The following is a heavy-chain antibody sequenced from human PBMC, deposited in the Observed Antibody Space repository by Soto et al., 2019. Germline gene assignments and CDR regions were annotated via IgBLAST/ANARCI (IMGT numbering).Heavy chain of an antibody. CDR3: AREEDILVVPAATAPGAFDI. CDR1: GYTFTSYA. V-gene: IGHV1-3*01. J-gene: IGHJ3*02. Sequence: GASVKVSCKASGYTFTSYAMHWVRQAPGQRLEWMGWINAGNGNTKYSQKFQGRVTITRDTSASTAYMELSSLRSEDTAVYYCAREEDILVVPAATAPGAFDIWGQGTMVTVAS. CDR2: INAGNGNT. D-gene: IGHD2-2*01.